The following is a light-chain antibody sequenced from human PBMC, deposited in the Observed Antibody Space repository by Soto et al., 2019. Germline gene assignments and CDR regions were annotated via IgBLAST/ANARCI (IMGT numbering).Light chain of an antibody. J-gene: IGKJ5*01. CDR2: GAS. CDR1: QSASCN. Sequence: EIVLTKSPGTLSLSPGESATLSCRASQSASCNYLAWYQQKPGQAPRLLIYGASTRATGIAARFSGSGSGTEFTLTISSLQSEDFAVYYCQQYNTWPPGIPVGQWTRLAIK. CDR3: QQYNTWPPGIP. V-gene: IGKV3-15*01.